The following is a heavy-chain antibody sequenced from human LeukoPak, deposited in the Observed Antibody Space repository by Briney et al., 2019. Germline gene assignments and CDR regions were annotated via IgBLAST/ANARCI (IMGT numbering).Heavy chain of an antibody. CDR1: GGSISGYY. Sequence: SESLSLTCTVSGGSISGYYWSWVRQAAGKGLEWIGHMYTSGTTNYNPSLKSRVTMSVDTSKNQFSLRLSSVTAADTAVYYCAKVYSWNNVFDPWGQGTLVTVSS. CDR3: AKVYSWNNVFDP. D-gene: IGHD1/OR15-1a*01. V-gene: IGHV4-4*07. J-gene: IGHJ5*02. CDR2: MYTSGTT.